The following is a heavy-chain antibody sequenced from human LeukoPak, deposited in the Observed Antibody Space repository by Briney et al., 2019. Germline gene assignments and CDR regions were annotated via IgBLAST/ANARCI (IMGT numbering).Heavy chain of an antibody. D-gene: IGHD6-19*01. J-gene: IGHJ4*02. CDR2: ISGSGGST. V-gene: IGHV3-23*01. Sequence: GGSLRLSCAVSGFTFSSYAMSWVRQAPGKGLEWVSAISGSGGSTYYADSVKGRFTISRDNSKNTLYLQMNSLRAEDTAVYYCAKDRYSSGWRTYFDYWGQGTLVTVSS. CDR3: AKDRYSSGWRTYFDY. CDR1: GFTFSSYA.